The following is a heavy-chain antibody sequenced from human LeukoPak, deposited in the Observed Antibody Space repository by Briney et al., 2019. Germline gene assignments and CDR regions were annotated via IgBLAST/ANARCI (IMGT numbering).Heavy chain of an antibody. CDR2: INEDGTEK. CDR1: GFSFSTYW. CDR3: ARASYDILTGYFDY. D-gene: IGHD3-9*01. V-gene: IGHV3-7*05. J-gene: IGHJ4*02. Sequence: PGGSLRLSCAASGFSFSTYWMSWVRQGPGKGLEWVANINEDGTEKYYVDSVKGRFTISRDNAKNSLYLQMNSLRAEDTAVYYCARASYDILTGYFDYWGQGTLVTVSS.